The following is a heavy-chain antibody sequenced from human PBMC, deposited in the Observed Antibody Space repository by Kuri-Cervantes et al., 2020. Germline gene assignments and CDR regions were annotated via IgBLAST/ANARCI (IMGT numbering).Heavy chain of an antibody. Sequence: LRLSCAVSGGSISSGGYSWSWIRQPPGKGLEWIGYIYHSGSTYYNPSLKSRVTISVDRSKNQFSLKLSSVTAADTAVYYCASQDYYGSGFDYWGQGTLVTVSS. V-gene: IGHV4-30-2*01. J-gene: IGHJ4*02. CDR2: IYHSGST. D-gene: IGHD3-10*01. CDR1: GGSISSGGYS. CDR3: ASQDYYGSGFDY.